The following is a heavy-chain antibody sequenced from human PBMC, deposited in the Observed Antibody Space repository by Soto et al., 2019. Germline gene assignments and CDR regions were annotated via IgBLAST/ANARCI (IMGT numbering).Heavy chain of an antibody. CDR1: GVSFNNNG. V-gene: IGHV1-69*01. D-gene: IGHD3-10*01. CDR2: VSPPFRTS. Sequence: VQLVQSGAEVKKPGSSVKVSCKTSGVSFNNNGIGWVRQAPGHGLEWMGGVSPPFRTSNYARKFQGRISITADASTGKVNMELSSLTSEDTAQYHCARVLYYGSGSYSPYGMDVWRQGTTVTVSS. J-gene: IGHJ6*02. CDR3: ARVLYYGSGSYSPYGMDV.